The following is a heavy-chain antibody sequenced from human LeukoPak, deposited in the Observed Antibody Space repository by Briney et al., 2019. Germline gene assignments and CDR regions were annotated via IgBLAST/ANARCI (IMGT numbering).Heavy chain of an antibody. CDR2: IDPSDSYT. CDR3: ASGYNFLPVYIDY. Sequence: LGESLKISCKGSGYSFTSYWISWVRQMPGKGLEWMGRIDPSDSYTNYSPSFQGHVTISADKSISTAYLQWSSLKASDTAMYYCASGYNFLPVYIDYWGKGTLATVP. CDR1: GYSFTSYW. J-gene: IGHJ4*02. D-gene: IGHD3-9*01. V-gene: IGHV5-10-1*01.